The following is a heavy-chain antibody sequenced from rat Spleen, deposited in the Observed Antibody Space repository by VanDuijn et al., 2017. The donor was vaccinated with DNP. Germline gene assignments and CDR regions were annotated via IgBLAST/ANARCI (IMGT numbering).Heavy chain of an antibody. J-gene: IGHJ1*01. CDR2: INYSGST. V-gene: IGHV3-1*01. CDR3: ARGLNYGGYIYSWYFDF. CDR1: GYSITSNY. Sequence: EVQLQESGPGLVKPSQSLSLTCSVTGYSITSNYWGWIRKFPGNKMEWMGYINYSGSTGHNPFLKSRISITRDTSKNQFFLQLNSVTTEDTATYYCARGLNYGGYIYSWYFDFWGPGTMVTVSS. D-gene: IGHD1-11*01.